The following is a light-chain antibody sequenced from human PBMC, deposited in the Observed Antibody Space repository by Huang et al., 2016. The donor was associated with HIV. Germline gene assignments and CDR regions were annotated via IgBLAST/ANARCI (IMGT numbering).Light chain of an antibody. CDR1: QSVTSSY. V-gene: IGKV3-20*01. J-gene: IGKJ1*01. Sequence: NVLTQSPGTLSLSPGDRATLSCRASQSVTSSYLAWYQQKPGQAPRLLIHRASTRATGIPDRCSGSGAGTDFTLTINKLEPEDVAVYYCQQYGTSPGTFGQGTKVELK. CDR3: QQYGTSPGT. CDR2: RAS.